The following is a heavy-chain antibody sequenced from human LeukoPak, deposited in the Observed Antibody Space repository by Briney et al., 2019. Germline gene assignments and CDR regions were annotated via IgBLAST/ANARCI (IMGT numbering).Heavy chain of an antibody. J-gene: IGHJ4*02. V-gene: IGHV3-33*01. CDR1: GFTFSSYG. CDR3: AREDPYTRGGWGIDY. CDR2: IWYDGSNK. D-gene: IGHD6-19*01. Sequence: GRSLRLACAASGFTFSSYGMHWVRQAPGKGLEWVAVIWYDGSNKYYADSVKGRFTISRGNSKNTLYLQMNSLRAEDTAVYYCAREDPYTRGGWGIDYWGQGTLVTVSS.